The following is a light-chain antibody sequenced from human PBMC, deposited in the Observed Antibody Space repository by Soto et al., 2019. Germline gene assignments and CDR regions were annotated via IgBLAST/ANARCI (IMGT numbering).Light chain of an antibody. CDR3: QQYNNWPQT. V-gene: IGKV3-15*01. CDR2: GAS. Sequence: EIVMTPSPATLSVSPGERATLSCRASQSVSSNLAWYQQKPGQAPRLLIYGASTRATGIPARFSSSGSGTEFTLTISSLQSEDFAVYYCQQYNNWPQTFGQGTKVEIK. J-gene: IGKJ1*01. CDR1: QSVSSN.